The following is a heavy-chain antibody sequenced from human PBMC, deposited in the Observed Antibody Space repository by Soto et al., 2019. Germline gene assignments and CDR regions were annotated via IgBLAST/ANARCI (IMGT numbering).Heavy chain of an antibody. CDR1: GGSISSGDYY. J-gene: IGHJ4*02. D-gene: IGHD3-9*01. CDR3: ARGDWFFDY. CDR2: IYYSGST. Sequence: SETLSLTCTVSGGSISSGDYYWSWIRQPPGKGLEWIGYIYYSGSTYYNPSLRSRVTISVDTSKNHFSLKLSSVTAADTAVYYCARGDWFFDYWGQGTLVTVSS. V-gene: IGHV4-30-4*01.